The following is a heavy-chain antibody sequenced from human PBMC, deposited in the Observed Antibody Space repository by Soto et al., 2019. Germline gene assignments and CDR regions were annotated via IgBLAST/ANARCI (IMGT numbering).Heavy chain of an antibody. CDR3: ARSREAAAGTIVS. Sequence: PSETLSLTCTVSGGSISSYYWSWIRQPPGKGLEWIGYIYYSGSTNYNPSLKSRVTISVDMSKNQFSLKLSSVTAADAAVYYCARSREAAAGTIVSWGQGTLVTVSS. J-gene: IGHJ4*02. CDR1: GGSISSYY. V-gene: IGHV4-59*08. CDR2: IYYSGST. D-gene: IGHD6-13*01.